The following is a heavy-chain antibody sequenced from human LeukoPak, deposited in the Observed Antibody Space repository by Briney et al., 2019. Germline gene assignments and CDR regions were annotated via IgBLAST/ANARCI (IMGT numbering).Heavy chain of an antibody. D-gene: IGHD2-8*02. CDR2: ISAYNGNT. CDR1: GYTFTSYG. J-gene: IGHJ5*02. CDR3: ARARQYCWFDP. Sequence: GASVRVSCKASGYTFTSYGISWVRQAPGQGLEWMGWISAYNGNTNYAQKLQGRVTMTTDTSTSTAYMELRSLRSDGTAVYYCARARQYCWFDPWGQGTLVTVSS. V-gene: IGHV1-18*01.